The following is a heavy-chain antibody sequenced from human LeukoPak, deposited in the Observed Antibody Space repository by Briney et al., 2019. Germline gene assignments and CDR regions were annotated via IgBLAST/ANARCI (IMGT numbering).Heavy chain of an antibody. D-gene: IGHD4-17*01. V-gene: IGHV4-4*07. CDR3: ARVGSDYGDYVSDYYMDV. J-gene: IGHJ6*03. Sequence: SETLSLTCTVSGGSISSYYWSWIRQPAGKGLEWIGRIYTSGSTNYNPSLKSRVTMSVDTSKNQFSLKLSSVTAADTAVYYCARVGSDYGDYVSDYYMDVWVKGTTVTVSS. CDR2: IYTSGST. CDR1: GGSISSYY.